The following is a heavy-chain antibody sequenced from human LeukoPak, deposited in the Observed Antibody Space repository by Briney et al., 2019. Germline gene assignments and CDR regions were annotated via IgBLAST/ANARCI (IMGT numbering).Heavy chain of an antibody. CDR3: ALNGREVPSGAFDI. V-gene: IGHV3-23*01. CDR2: ISGSGGST. J-gene: IGHJ3*02. Sequence: GGSLRLSCAASGFTFSNYAMSWVRQAPGKGLEWVSAISGSGGSTYYADSVKSRFAISRDNSKNTLYLQMNSLRAEDTAVYYCALNGREVPSGAFDIWGQGTMVTVSS. CDR1: GFTFSNYA. D-gene: IGHD3-16*02.